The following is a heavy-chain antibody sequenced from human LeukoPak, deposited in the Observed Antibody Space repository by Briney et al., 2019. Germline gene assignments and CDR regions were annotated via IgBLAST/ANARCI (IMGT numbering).Heavy chain of an antibody. J-gene: IGHJ6*03. CDR1: GYTFTSYD. CDR2: MNPNSGNT. V-gene: IGHV1-8*03. D-gene: IGHD1-1*01. Sequence: ASVKVSCKASGYTFTSYDINWVRQATGQGLEWMGWMNPNSGNTGYAQKFQGRVTITRNTSISTAYMELSSLRSEDTAVYYCARGGLEPPYYYYYMDVWGKGTTVTISS. CDR3: ARGGLEPPYYYYYMDV.